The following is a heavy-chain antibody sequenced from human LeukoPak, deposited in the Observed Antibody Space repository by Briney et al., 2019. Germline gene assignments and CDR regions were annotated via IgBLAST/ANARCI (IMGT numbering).Heavy chain of an antibody. CDR3: AKDWAYYYDSSGPLESYFFDY. Sequence: PGGSLRLSCAASGFTFSSYGMHWVRQAPGKGLEWVAVISNEGSNKYYADSVKGRFTISRDTPKNTLYLQMNSLRAEDTAVYYCAKDWAYYYDSSGPLESYFFDYWGQGTLVTVS. CDR1: GFTFSSYG. D-gene: IGHD3-22*01. CDR2: ISNEGSNK. V-gene: IGHV3-30*18. J-gene: IGHJ4*02.